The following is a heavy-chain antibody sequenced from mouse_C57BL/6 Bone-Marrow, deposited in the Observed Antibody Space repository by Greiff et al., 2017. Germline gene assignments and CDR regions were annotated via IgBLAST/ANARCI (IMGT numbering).Heavy chain of an antibody. Sequence: QVPLQQSGAELVRPGASVTLSCKASGYTFTDYEMHWVKQTPVHGLEWIGAIDPETGGTAYNQKFKGKAILTADKSSSTAYMELRSLTSEDSAVYYCTRCYDYGGAWFAYWGQGTLVTVSA. CDR3: TRCYDYGGAWFAY. V-gene: IGHV1-15*01. CDR2: IDPETGGT. J-gene: IGHJ3*01. D-gene: IGHD2-4*01. CDR1: GYTFTDYE.